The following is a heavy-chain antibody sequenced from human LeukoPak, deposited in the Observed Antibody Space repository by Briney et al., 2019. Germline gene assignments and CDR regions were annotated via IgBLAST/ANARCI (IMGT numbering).Heavy chain of an antibody. Sequence: GGSLRLSCAASGFTFDDYAMPWVRQAPGKGLEWVSGISWNSGSIGYADSVKGRFTISRDNAKNSLYLQMNSLRAEDTALYYCAKDISVDIVATSAFDIWGQGTMVTVSS. J-gene: IGHJ3*02. CDR3: AKDISVDIVATSAFDI. V-gene: IGHV3-9*01. D-gene: IGHD5-12*01. CDR1: GFTFDDYA. CDR2: ISWNSGSI.